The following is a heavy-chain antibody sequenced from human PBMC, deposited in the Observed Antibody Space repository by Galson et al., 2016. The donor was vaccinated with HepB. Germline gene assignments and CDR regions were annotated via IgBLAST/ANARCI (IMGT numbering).Heavy chain of an antibody. D-gene: IGHD3-9*01. Sequence: SVKVSCKASGYTFTGYYMHWVRQAPGQGLEWMGWINPNSGGTNFAQKFQGRVSMTRDTSTSTVYMELGSLRSEDTAVSYCARVQLRYFEWGWFDPGGQGTLVTVSS. CDR2: INPNSGGT. CDR3: ARVQLRYFEWGWFDP. V-gene: IGHV1-2*02. CDR1: GYTFTGYY. J-gene: IGHJ5*02.